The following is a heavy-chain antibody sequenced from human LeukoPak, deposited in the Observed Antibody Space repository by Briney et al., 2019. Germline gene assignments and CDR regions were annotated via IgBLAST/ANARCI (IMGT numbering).Heavy chain of an antibody. J-gene: IGHJ4*02. CDR1: GGSISSFY. V-gene: IGHV4-34*01. CDR2: INHSGST. D-gene: IGHD3-3*01. Sequence: SETLSLTCTVSGGSISSFYWNWIRQPPGKGLEWIGEINHSGSTNYNPSLKSRVTISVDTSKNQFSLKLSSVTAADTAVYYCARTVYYDFWSGYDQSDYWGQGTLVTVSS. CDR3: ARTVYYDFWSGYDQSDY.